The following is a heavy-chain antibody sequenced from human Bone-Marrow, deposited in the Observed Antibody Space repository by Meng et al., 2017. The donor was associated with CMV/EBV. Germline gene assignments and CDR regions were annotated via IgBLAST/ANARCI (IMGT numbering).Heavy chain of an antibody. CDR2: ISSSGSTI. J-gene: IGHJ6*02. CDR3: ARDTSDFWSGYHYYYYGMDG. Sequence: GESLKISCAASGFTFSSYEMNWVRQAPGKGLEWVSYISSSGSTIYYADSVKGRFTISRDNAKNSLYLQMNSLRAEDTAVYYCARDTSDFWSGYHYYYYGMDGWGQGTTVTVSS. CDR1: GFTFSSYE. V-gene: IGHV3-48*03. D-gene: IGHD3-3*01.